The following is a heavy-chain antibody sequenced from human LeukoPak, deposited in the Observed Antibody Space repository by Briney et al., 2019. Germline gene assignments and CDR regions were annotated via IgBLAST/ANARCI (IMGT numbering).Heavy chain of an antibody. CDR3: ARDFRTQLDGYSPPYHFDY. Sequence: GGSLRLSCAASGFPFSIHSMSWVRQAPGKGLEWVSSIDSSSTHIYYADSMKGRFTISRDNAKNSLFLQMNSLRAEDTAVYYCARDFRTQLDGYSPPYHFDYWGQGALVTASS. V-gene: IGHV3-21*01. CDR2: IDSSSTHI. J-gene: IGHJ4*02. D-gene: IGHD5-24*01. CDR1: GFPFSIHS.